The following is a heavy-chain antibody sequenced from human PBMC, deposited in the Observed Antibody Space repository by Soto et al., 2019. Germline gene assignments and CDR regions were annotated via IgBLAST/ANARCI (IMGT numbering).Heavy chain of an antibody. D-gene: IGHD2-15*01. CDR2: TYYRSKWYN. J-gene: IGHJ3*02. CDR1: EDSVSSNSAA. Sequence: SQTLSLTCAISEDSVSSNSAACNWIRQSPSRGLEWLGRTYYRSKWYNDYAVSVKSRITINPDTSKNQFSLQLNSVTPEDTAVYYCARGQGYCSGGSCYSDAFDIWGQGTMVTVSS. CDR3: ARGQGYCSGGSCYSDAFDI. V-gene: IGHV6-1*01.